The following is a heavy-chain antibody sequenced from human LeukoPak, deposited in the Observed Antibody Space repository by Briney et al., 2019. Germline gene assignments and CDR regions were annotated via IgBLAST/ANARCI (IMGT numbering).Heavy chain of an antibody. J-gene: IGHJ4*02. D-gene: IGHD3-22*01. CDR2: IYYSGST. CDR3: ASGDYYDSSGYYY. CDR1: GGSISSYY. Sequence: SEILSLTCTVSGGSISSYYWSWIRQPPGKGLEWIGYIYYSGSTNYNPSLKSRVTISVDTSKNQFSLKLSSVTAADTAVYYCASGDYYDSSGYYYWGQGTLVTVSS. V-gene: IGHV4-59*01.